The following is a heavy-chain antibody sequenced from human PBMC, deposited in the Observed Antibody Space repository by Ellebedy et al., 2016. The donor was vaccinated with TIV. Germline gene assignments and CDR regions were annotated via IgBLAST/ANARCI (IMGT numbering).Heavy chain of an antibody. CDR1: GFTFSSYA. V-gene: IGHV3-23*01. CDR3: ARDGVGLIDLDS. CDR2: IGGSGGST. J-gene: IGHJ4*02. Sequence: GGSLRLSXAASGFTFSSYAMSWVRQAPGKGLEWVSTIGGSGGSTYYADSVKGRFTISRDNSKNTLYLQMNSLRAEDTAVYYCARDGVGLIDLDSWGQGTLVTVSS. D-gene: IGHD3-3*01.